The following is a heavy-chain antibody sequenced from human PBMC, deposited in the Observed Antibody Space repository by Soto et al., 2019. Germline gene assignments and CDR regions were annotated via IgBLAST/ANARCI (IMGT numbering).Heavy chain of an antibody. CDR1: GFTFSSYA. CDR2: ISGIGGST. Sequence: GGSLRLSCAASGFTFSSYAMSWVRQAPGKGLEWVPAISGIGGSTYLADSVKGRLSISRDNSKNTVSLLMNSLRAEDTAVYFCARGSSGYISSWYYFDYWGRGTLVTVSS. CDR3: ARGSSGYISSWYYFDY. J-gene: IGHJ4*02. D-gene: IGHD6-13*01. V-gene: IGHV3-23*01.